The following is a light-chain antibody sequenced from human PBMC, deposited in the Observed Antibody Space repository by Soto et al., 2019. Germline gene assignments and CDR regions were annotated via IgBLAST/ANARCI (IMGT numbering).Light chain of an antibody. CDR1: SSDVGGFNY. Sequence: QSVLTQPASVSGSTGQSITISCTGTSSDVGGFNYVSWYQQHPGKAPKLLIFDVYSRPSGISNRFSGSKSGNTASLTISGLQAEEVADYYCSSYTTSSSYVFGAGTKVTVL. V-gene: IGLV2-14*01. CDR3: SSYTTSSSYV. J-gene: IGLJ1*01. CDR2: DVY.